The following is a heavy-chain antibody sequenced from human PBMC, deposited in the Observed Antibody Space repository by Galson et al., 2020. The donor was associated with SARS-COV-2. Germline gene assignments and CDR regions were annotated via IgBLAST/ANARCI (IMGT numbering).Heavy chain of an antibody. V-gene: IGHV3-11*05. CDR3: ARESGRLFVDY. Sequence: AGGSLRLSCAASGFTFSDYYMSWIRQAPGKGLEWISYISSTSSDINYADSVKGRFTISRDNSKNSLYLQMNSLRAEDTAVYYCARESGRLFVDYWGQGTLVTVSS. CDR1: GFTFSDYY. CDR2: ISSTSSDI. J-gene: IGHJ4*02. D-gene: IGHD2-21*01.